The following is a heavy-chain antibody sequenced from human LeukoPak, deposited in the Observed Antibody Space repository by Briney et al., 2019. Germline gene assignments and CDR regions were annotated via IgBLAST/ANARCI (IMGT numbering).Heavy chain of an antibody. CDR3: ARELPAYSNWFDP. V-gene: IGHV4-34*01. J-gene: IGHJ5*02. D-gene: IGHD4-11*01. CDR2: INHSGST. Sequence: SETLSLTCAVYGGSFSGYYWSWIRQPPGKGLEWIGEINHSGSTNYNPSLKSRVTISVDTSKNQFSLKLSSVTAADTAVYYCARELPAYSNWFDPWGQGTLVTVSS. CDR1: GGSFSGYY.